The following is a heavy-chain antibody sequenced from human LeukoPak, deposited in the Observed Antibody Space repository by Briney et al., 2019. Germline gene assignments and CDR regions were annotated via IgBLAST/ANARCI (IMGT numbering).Heavy chain of an antibody. V-gene: IGHV4-39*01. J-gene: IGHJ4*02. CDR2: IYYSGST. CDR1: GGSISSSSYY. Sequence: SESLSLTCTVSGGSISSSSYYWGWIRQPPGKGLEWIGSIYYSGSTYYNPSLKSRVTISVDTSKNQFSLKLSSVTAADTAVYYCARPYYYDSSGYGYWGQGTLVTVSS. D-gene: IGHD3-22*01. CDR3: ARPYYYDSSGYGY.